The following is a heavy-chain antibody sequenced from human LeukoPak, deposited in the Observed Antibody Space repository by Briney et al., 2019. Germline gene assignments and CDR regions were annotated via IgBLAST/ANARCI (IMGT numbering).Heavy chain of an antibody. CDR3: AYSSGRWSFDY. J-gene: IGHJ4*02. D-gene: IGHD6-19*01. V-gene: IGHV3-66*01. CDR2: IYSGGST. Sequence: GGSLRLSCAASGFTVSSNYMSWVRQAPGKGLEWVSVIYSGGSTYYADSVKGRFTISRNNSKNTLYLQMNSLRAEDTAVYYCAYSSGRWSFDYWGQGTLVTVSS. CDR1: GFTVSSNY.